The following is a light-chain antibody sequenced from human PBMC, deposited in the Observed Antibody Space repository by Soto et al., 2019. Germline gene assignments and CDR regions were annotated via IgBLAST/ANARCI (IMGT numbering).Light chain of an antibody. Sequence: DIQMTQSPSSLSASVGDRVTITCRASQSTSNWLAWYQQKPGKAPKLLIYDASSLESGVPSRFSGSGSGTEFTLTISSLQPDDSATYYCQQYNSFSYTFGQGTKLESK. J-gene: IGKJ2*01. CDR1: QSTSNW. CDR2: DAS. CDR3: QQYNSFSYT. V-gene: IGKV1-5*01.